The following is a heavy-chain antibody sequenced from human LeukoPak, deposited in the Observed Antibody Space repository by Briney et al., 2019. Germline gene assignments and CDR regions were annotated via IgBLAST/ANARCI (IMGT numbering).Heavy chain of an antibody. CDR1: GGSISSYY. CDR3: ARAPTGVPAALYGMDV. CDR2: IYYSGST. V-gene: IGHV4-59*01. D-gene: IGHD2-2*01. J-gene: IGHJ6*02. Sequence: SETLSLTCTVSGGSISSYYWSWIRQPPGKGLEWIGYIYYSGSTNYNPSLKSRVTISVDTSKNQFSLKLSSVTAADTAVYYCARAPTGVPAALYGMDVWGRGTTVTVSS.